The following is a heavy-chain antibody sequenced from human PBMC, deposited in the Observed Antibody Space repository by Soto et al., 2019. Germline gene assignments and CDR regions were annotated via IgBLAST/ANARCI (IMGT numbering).Heavy chain of an antibody. CDR3: ARVFFLMIRRPPRSTLFPTRRSSDL. V-gene: IGHV4-34*01. CDR1: GGSFSGYY. D-gene: IGHD4-17*01. CDR2: INHSGST. J-gene: IGHJ2*01. Sequence: PSETLSRTFAVYGGSFSGYYWSWLRQPPGQGLEWIGEINHSGSTNYNPSLKSRVTISVATSKNQFSLKLGSVTAADTAVSYCARVFFLMIRRPPRSTLFPTRRSSDL.